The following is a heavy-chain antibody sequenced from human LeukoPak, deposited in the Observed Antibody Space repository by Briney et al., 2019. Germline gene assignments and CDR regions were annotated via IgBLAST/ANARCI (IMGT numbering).Heavy chain of an antibody. CDR2: IYSGGST. Sequence: GGSLRLFCAASGFTVSSNYMSWVSQAPGKGLEWVSDIYSGGSTYYADSVKGRFTISRGNSKNTLYLQMNSLRAEDTAVYYCASLPLSSGYYYGYFYYWGQGTLVTVSS. J-gene: IGHJ4*02. CDR3: ASLPLSSGYYYGYFYY. CDR1: GFTVSSNY. V-gene: IGHV3-66*01. D-gene: IGHD3-22*01.